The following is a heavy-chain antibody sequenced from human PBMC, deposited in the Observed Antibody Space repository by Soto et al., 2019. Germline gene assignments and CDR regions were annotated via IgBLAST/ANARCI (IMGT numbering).Heavy chain of an antibody. Sequence: GGSLRLSCAASGFTLSRYALSWVRQAPGKGLEWVSAISGSGGSTYYADSVKGRFTISRDNSKNTLYLQMNSLRAEDTAVYYCAKVTVVGKAAAGFDYWGQGTLVTVSS. CDR1: GFTLSRYA. V-gene: IGHV3-23*01. D-gene: IGHD6-13*01. CDR3: AKVTVVGKAAAGFDY. J-gene: IGHJ4*02. CDR2: ISGSGGST.